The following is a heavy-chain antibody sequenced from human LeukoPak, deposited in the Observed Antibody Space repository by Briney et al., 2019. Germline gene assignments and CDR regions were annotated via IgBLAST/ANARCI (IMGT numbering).Heavy chain of an antibody. J-gene: IGHJ4*02. V-gene: IGHV3-21*01. CDR1: GFTFSSYS. CDR2: ISSSSSYI. Sequence: GGSLRLSCAASGFTFSSYSMNWVRQAPGKGLEWVSSISSSSSYIYYADSVKGRFTISRDNAKNSLYLQMNSLRAEDTAVYYCARDHNGDYLIDYWGQGTLVTVSS. CDR3: ARDHNGDYLIDY. D-gene: IGHD4-17*01.